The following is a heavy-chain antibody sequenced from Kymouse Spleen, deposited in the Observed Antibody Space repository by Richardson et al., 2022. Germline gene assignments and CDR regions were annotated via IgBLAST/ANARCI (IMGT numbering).Heavy chain of an antibody. CDR3: ARDRDIVVVPAAMNGMDV. CDR1: GGSISSGGYY. V-gene: IGHV4-31*03. Sequence: QVQLQESGPGLVKPSQTLSLTCTVSGGSISSGGYYWSWIRQHPGKGLEWIGYIYYSGSTYYNPSLKSRVTISVDTSKNQFSLKLSSVTAADTAVYYCARDRDIVVVPAAMNGMDVWGQGTTVTVSS. CDR2: IYYSGST. J-gene: IGHJ6*02. D-gene: IGHD2-2*02.